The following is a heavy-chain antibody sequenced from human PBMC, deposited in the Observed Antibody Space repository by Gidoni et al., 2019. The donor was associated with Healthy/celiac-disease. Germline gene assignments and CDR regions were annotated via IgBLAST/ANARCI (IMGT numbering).Heavy chain of an antibody. CDR2: IYYSGST. CDR3: ARKSSVAGHYYYGMDV. V-gene: IGHV4-31*03. J-gene: IGHJ6*02. D-gene: IGHD6-19*01. CDR1: GGSISSGGYY. Sequence: QVQLQESGPGLVKPSQTLSLTCTVSGGSISSGGYYWSWIRQHPGKGLEWIGYIYYSGSTYYNPSLKSRVTISVDTSKNQFSLKLSSVTAADTAVYYCARKSSVAGHYYYGMDVWGQGTTVTVSS.